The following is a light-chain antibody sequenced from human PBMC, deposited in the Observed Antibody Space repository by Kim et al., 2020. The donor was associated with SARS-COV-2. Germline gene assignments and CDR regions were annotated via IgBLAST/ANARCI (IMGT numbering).Light chain of an antibody. CDR2: GKN. V-gene: IGLV3-19*01. CDR1: SLRSYY. CDR3: NSRDSNDNVV. Sequence: ALGQAVRITCQGDSLRSYYATWYQQKPGQAPILVIYGKNNRPSGIPDRFSGSSSGNTASLTITGTQAGDEADYYCNSRDSNDNVVFGGGTKLTVL. J-gene: IGLJ2*01.